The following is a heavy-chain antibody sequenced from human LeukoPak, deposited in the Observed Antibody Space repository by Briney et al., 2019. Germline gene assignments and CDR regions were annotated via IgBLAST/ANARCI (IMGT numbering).Heavy chain of an antibody. D-gene: IGHD2-2*01. Sequence: PGGSLRLSCAASGFTVSSNDMSWVRQAPGKGLEWVSIIYSGGTTHYADSVKGRFTISRDNSKNTLFLQMNSLRAEDTALYYCARDLVSRKGYFDYWGQGTLVTVSS. J-gene: IGHJ4*02. CDR3: ARDLVSRKGYFDY. V-gene: IGHV3-66*01. CDR2: IYSGGTT. CDR1: GFTVSSND.